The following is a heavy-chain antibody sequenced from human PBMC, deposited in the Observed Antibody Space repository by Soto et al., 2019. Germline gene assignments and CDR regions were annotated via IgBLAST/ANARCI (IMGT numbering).Heavy chain of an antibody. V-gene: IGHV1-69*12. Sequence: QVQLVQSGAEVKKPGSSVKVSCKASGGTFSSFAISWVRQAPGQGLEWMGAIIPIFGTIKYAQKFQGRVTIAADESTSTVYMELSSLSSEDAAVYYCARGGGIVLVVAASSPYYFDYWGQGTLVTVSS. J-gene: IGHJ4*02. CDR2: IIPIFGTI. D-gene: IGHD2-15*01. CDR1: GGTFSSFA. CDR3: ARGGGIVLVVAASSPYYFDY.